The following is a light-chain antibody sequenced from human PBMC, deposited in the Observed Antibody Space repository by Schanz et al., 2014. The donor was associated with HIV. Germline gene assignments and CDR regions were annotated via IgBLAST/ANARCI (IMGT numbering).Light chain of an antibody. CDR3: HQYGSSPRT. Sequence: EIVLTQSPGTLSLSPGERATLSCRASQSVSRNHLAWFQQKPGQAPRLLIFAASIRTTGIPDRFSGSGSGTDFTLTITRLEPEDFAVYFCHQYGSSPRTFGQGTKVEI. J-gene: IGKJ1*01. CDR2: AAS. CDR1: QSVSRNH. V-gene: IGKV3-20*01.